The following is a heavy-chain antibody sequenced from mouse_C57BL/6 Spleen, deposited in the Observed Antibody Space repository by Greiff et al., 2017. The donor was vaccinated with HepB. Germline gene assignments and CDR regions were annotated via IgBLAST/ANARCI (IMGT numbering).Heavy chain of an antibody. J-gene: IGHJ2*01. CDR3: AREGPYYYYGSSPPFDY. CDR2: IYPGDGDT. D-gene: IGHD1-1*01. CDR1: GYAFSSSW. V-gene: IGHV1-82*01. Sequence: VQLQQSGPELVKPGASVKISCKASGYAFSSSWMNWVKQRPGKGLEWIGRIYPGDGDTNYNGKFKGKATLTADKSSSTAYMQLSSLTSEDSAVYFCAREGPYYYYGSSPPFDYWGQGTTLTVSS.